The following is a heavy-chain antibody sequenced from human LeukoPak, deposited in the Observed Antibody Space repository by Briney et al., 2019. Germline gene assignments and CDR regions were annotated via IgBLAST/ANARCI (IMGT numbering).Heavy chain of an antibody. CDR2: ISASGTST. V-gene: IGHV3-23*01. CDR1: GFTFSTFA. Sequence: GGSLRLSCAASGFTFSTFAMSWVRQAPGKGLEWVSAISASGTSTYYADSVKGRFTFSRDNSKNTPYQQMNSLRAEDTAVDYCAKARATIYYFDCWGQGTLVTVSS. D-gene: IGHD5-12*01. J-gene: IGHJ4*02. CDR3: AKARATIYYFDC.